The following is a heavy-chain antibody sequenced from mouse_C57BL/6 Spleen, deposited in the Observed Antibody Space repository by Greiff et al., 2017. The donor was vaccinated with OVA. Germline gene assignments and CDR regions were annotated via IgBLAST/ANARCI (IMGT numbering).Heavy chain of an antibody. CDR2: IDPSDSYT. CDR1: GYTFTSYW. V-gene: IGHV1-69*01. J-gene: IGHJ2*01. Sequence: VQLQQSGAELVMPGASVKLSCKASGYTFTSYWMHWVKQRPGQGLEWIGEIDPSDSYTNYNQKFKGKSTLTVDKSSSTAYMQLSSLTSEDSAVYYCAREGLRGDYYFDYWGQGTTLTVSS. D-gene: IGHD3-3*01. CDR3: AREGLRGDYYFDY.